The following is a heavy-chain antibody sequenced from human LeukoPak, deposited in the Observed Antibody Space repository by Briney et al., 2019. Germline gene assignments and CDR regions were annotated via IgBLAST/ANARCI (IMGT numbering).Heavy chain of an antibody. V-gene: IGHV3-48*03. CDR1: GFTFSSYE. J-gene: IGHJ4*02. D-gene: IGHD3-22*01. CDR3: ARDGYYYDSSGYSPFDY. CDR2: ISSSGSTI. Sequence: PGGSLRLSCAASGFTFSSYEMNWVRQAPGKGLEWVSYISSSGSTICYADSVKGRFTISRDNAKNSLYLQMNSLRAEDTAVYYCARDGYYYDSSGYSPFDYWGQGTLVTVSS.